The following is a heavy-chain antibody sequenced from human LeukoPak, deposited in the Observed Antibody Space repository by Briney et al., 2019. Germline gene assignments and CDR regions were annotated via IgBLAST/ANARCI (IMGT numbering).Heavy chain of an antibody. J-gene: IGHJ1*01. CDR2: IYYSGST. CDR1: GGSISSYY. Sequence: RSETLSLTCTVSGGSISSYYWSWIRQPPGKGLEWIGYIYYSGSTNYNPSLKSRVTISVDTSKSQFSLKLSSVTAADTAVYYCAREGLSRGYFQHWGQGTLVTVSS. D-gene: IGHD3-10*01. CDR3: AREGLSRGYFQH. V-gene: IGHV4-59*01.